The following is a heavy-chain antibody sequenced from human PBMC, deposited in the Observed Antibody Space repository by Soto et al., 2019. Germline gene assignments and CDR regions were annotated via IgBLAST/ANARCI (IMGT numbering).Heavy chain of an antibody. CDR1: GFTFRSYA. Sequence: LRLSCAASGFTFRSYAMHWVRQAPGKGLEWVAVISYDGSNKYYADSVKGRFTISRDNSKNTLYLQMNSLRAEDTAVYYCARDLRRAAAGYYYYGMDVWGQGTTVTVSS. D-gene: IGHD6-13*01. V-gene: IGHV3-30-3*01. CDR2: ISYDGSNK. J-gene: IGHJ6*02. CDR3: ARDLRRAAAGYYYYGMDV.